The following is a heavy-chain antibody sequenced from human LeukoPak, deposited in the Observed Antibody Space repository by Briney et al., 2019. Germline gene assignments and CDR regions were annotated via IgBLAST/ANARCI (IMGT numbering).Heavy chain of an antibody. J-gene: IGHJ4*02. D-gene: IGHD2-8*01. CDR2: IYTSGST. Sequence: SQTLSLTCTVSGGSISSGSYYWSWIRQPAGKGLEWIGRIYTSGSTNYNPSLKSRVTISVDTSKNQFSLKLSSVTAADTAVYYCAREGVGPPSDYWGQGTLVTVSS. CDR1: GGSISSGSYY. V-gene: IGHV4-61*02. CDR3: AREGVGPPSDY.